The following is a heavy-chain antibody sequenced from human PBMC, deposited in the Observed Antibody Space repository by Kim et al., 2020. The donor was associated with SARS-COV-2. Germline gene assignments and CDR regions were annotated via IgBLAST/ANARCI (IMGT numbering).Heavy chain of an antibody. D-gene: IGHD1-26*01. CDR3: AKGRGGSYFEAFDI. V-gene: IGHV3-30*02. J-gene: IGHJ3*02. Sequence: AAAVKGRFTISRDNSKNTLYLQMNSLRAEDTAVYDCAKGRGGSYFEAFDIWGQGTMVTVSS.